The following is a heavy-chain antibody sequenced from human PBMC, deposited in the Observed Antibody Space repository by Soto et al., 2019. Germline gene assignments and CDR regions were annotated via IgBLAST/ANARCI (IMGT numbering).Heavy chain of an antibody. J-gene: IGHJ5*02. D-gene: IGHD2-2*02. V-gene: IGHV2-5*02. Sequence: KESGPTLVKPTQTLTLTCTFSGFSLSTSGVGVGWIRQPPGKALEWLALIYWDDDKRYSPSLKSRLTITKDTSKNQVVLTMTNMDPVDTATYYCAHRGYCSSTSCYRDNWFDPWGQGTLVTVSS. CDR2: IYWDDDK. CDR3: AHRGYCSSTSCYRDNWFDP. CDR1: GFSLSTSGVG.